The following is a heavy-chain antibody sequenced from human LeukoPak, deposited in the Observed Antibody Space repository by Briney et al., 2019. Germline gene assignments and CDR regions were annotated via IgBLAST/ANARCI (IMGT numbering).Heavy chain of an antibody. CDR3: ARDQVPHIVVVTATLDY. CDR1: GYTFTSYG. CDR2: ISAYNGNT. Sequence: ASVKVSCKASGYTFTSYGISWVRQAPGQRLEWMGWISAYNGNTNYAQKLQGRVTMTTDTSTSTAYMELRSLRSDDTAVYYCARDQVPHIVVVTATLDYWGQGTLVTVSS. J-gene: IGHJ4*02. V-gene: IGHV1-18*01. D-gene: IGHD2-21*02.